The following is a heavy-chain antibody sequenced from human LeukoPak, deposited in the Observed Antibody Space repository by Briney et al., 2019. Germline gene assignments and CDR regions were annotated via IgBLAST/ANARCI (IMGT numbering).Heavy chain of an antibody. D-gene: IGHD3-22*01. Sequence: EWIGRIYTSGSTNYNPSLKSRVTMSVDTSKNQFSLKLSSVTAADTAVYYCARDQPYDRYMDVWGKGTTVTVSS. CDR3: ARDQPYDRYMDV. J-gene: IGHJ6*03. CDR2: IYTSGST. V-gene: IGHV4-4*07.